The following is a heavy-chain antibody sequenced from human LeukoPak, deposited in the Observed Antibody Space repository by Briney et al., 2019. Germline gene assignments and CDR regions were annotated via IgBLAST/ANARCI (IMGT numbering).Heavy chain of an antibody. V-gene: IGHV3-23*01. CDR2: ISGTGGTT. CDR3: ARDSSSYYFDY. CDR1: GFTFSSYV. D-gene: IGHD6-6*01. J-gene: IGHJ4*02. Sequence: GGSLRLSCAASGFTFSSYVMSWVRQAPGKGLEWVSGISGTGGTTYYADSVKGRFTISRDNSKNTLYLEMNSLRAEDTAVYYCARDSSSYYFDYWGQGTLVTVSS.